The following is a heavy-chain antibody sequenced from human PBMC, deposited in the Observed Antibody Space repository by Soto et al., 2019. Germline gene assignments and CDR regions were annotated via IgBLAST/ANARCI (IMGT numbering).Heavy chain of an antibody. J-gene: IGHJ3*02. CDR2: IYYSGST. Sequence: SETLSLTCTVSGGSISSYYWSWIRQPPGKGLEWFGYIYYSGSTNYNPSLKSRVTISVDTSKNQFSLKLSSVTAADTAVYYCARLSVLRYFDWLRSSPDAFDIWGQGTMVTVSS. V-gene: IGHV4-59*08. CDR1: GGSISSYY. CDR3: ARLSVLRYFDWLRSSPDAFDI. D-gene: IGHD3-9*01.